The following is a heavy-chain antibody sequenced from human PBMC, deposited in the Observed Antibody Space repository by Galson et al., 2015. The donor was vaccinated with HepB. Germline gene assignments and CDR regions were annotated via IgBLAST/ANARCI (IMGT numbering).Heavy chain of an antibody. V-gene: IGHV3-30*03. Sequence: SLRLSCAASGFIFSTYPMHWVRQAPGKGLEWVAVISYGGSNKYYADSVKGRFTISGDNSQNTLYLQMKSLRPEDTTIYYCARSSSGWSDAFDIWGQGTMVTVS. CDR2: ISYGGSNK. CDR3: ARSSSGWSDAFDI. CDR1: GFIFSTYP. J-gene: IGHJ3*02. D-gene: IGHD6-19*01.